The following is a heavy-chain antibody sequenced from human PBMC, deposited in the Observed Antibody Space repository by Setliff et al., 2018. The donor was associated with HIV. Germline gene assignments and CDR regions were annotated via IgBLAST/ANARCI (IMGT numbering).Heavy chain of an antibody. V-gene: IGHV5-10-1*01. J-gene: IGHJ4*02. D-gene: IGHD4-17*01. Sequence: LGESLKISCQGSGYSFTSYWISWVRQMPGKGLEWMGRIDPSNSNTNYSPTFQGHVTISADKSISTAYLQWSSLKASDTAMYYCARGFYGDYYFDYWGQGTLVTVSS. CDR2: IDPSNSNT. CDR3: ARGFYGDYYFDY. CDR1: GYSFTSYW.